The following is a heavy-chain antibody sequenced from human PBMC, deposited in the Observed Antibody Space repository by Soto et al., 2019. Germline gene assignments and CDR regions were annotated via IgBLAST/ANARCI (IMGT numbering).Heavy chain of an antibody. CDR2: ISGSGGST. J-gene: IGHJ4*02. CDR1: GFTFSSYA. CDR3: AKGQAPFYGDYGHNSRPFDY. V-gene: IGHV3-23*01. D-gene: IGHD4-17*01. Sequence: GGSLRLSCAASGFTFSSYAMSWVRQAPGKGLEWVSAISGSGGSTYYADSVKGRFTISRDNSKNTLYLQMNSLRAEDTAVYYCAKGQAPFYGDYGHNSRPFDYWGQGTLVTVSS.